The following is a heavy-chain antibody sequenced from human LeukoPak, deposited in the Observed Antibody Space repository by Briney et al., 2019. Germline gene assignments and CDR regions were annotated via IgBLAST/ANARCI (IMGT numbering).Heavy chain of an antibody. J-gene: IGHJ4*02. CDR3: AKDIHQGYDSSGYDGGFDY. CDR2: ISWNSGNI. V-gene: IGHV3-9*01. CDR1: GFTFDDYA. Sequence: GRSLRLSCAASGFTFDDYAMHWVRQAPGKGLEWVSGISWNSGNIGYADSVKGRFTISRDNAKNSLYLQMNSLRAEDTALYYCAKDIHQGYDSSGYDGGFDYWGQGTLVTVSS. D-gene: IGHD3-22*01.